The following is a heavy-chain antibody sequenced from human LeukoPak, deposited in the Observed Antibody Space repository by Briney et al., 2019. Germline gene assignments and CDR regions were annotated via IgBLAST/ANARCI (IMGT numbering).Heavy chain of an antibody. V-gene: IGHV4-59*08. D-gene: IGHD1-26*01. CDR3: ARQWYSGSYRTENAFDI. J-gene: IGHJ3*02. Sequence: SETLSLTCTVSGGSISSYYWSWIRQPPGKGLEWIGYIYYSGSTNYNPSLKSRVTIPVDTSKNQFSLKLSSVTAADTAVYYCARQWYSGSYRTENAFDIWGQGTMVTVSS. CDR2: IYYSGST. CDR1: GGSISSYY.